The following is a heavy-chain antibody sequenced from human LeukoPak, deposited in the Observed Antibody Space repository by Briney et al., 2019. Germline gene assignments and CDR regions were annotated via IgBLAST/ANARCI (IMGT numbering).Heavy chain of an antibody. V-gene: IGHV4-61*02. J-gene: IGHJ5*02. CDR2: IYTSGST. CDR3: ARAVIYISSGSYWFDP. Sequence: PSETLSLTCTVSGGSISSGSYYWRWIRQPAGKGLEWIGRIYTSGSTNYNPSLKSRVTISVDTSKNQFSLKLSSVTAADTAVYYCARAVIYISSGSYWFDPWGQGTLVTVSS. D-gene: IGHD6-6*01. CDR1: GGSISSGSYY.